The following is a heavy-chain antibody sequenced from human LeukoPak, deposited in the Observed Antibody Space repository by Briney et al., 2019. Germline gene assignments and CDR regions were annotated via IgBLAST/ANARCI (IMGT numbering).Heavy chain of an antibody. V-gene: IGHV3-48*03. CDR2: ISSSGSTI. CDR1: GFTLSSYE. Sequence: GGSLRLSCAASGFTLSSYEMNWVRQAPGKGLEWVSYISSSGSTIYYADSVKGRFTISRDNAKNSLYLQMNSLRAEDTAVYYCARVGGDFFLAWFDPWGQGTLVTVSS. J-gene: IGHJ5*02. D-gene: IGHD2-21*02. CDR3: ARVGGDFFLAWFDP.